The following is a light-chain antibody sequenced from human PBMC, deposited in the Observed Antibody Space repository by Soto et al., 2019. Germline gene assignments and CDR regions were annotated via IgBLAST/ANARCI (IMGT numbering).Light chain of an antibody. Sequence: EIVLTQSPATLSLSPGERATLSYRASQSVTNYLAWYQQKPGQAPRLLIYDASTRATGIPARFSGSGSGTDFTLTISSLEPEDFAVYYCQQRSNWPLTFGGGTNVEI. CDR3: QQRSNWPLT. CDR1: QSVTNY. V-gene: IGKV3-11*01. CDR2: DAS. J-gene: IGKJ4*01.